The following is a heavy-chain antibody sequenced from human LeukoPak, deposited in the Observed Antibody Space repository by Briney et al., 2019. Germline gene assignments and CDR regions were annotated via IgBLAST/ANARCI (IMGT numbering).Heavy chain of an antibody. Sequence: AASVKVSCKASGYTFTSYGISWVRQAPGRGLEWMGWISAYNGNTNYAQKLQGRVTMTTGTSTSTAYMELRSLRSDDTAVYYCARDPPRIVVVVAATNYYGMDVWGQGTTVTVSS. CDR1: GYTFTSYG. J-gene: IGHJ6*02. V-gene: IGHV1-18*01. CDR2: ISAYNGNT. CDR3: ARDPPRIVVVVAATNYYGMDV. D-gene: IGHD2-15*01.